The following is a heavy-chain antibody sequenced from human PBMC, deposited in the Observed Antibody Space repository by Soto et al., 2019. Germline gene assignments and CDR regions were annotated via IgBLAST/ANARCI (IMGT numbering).Heavy chain of an antibody. CDR1: GYTFTSYY. V-gene: IGHV1-18*01. D-gene: IGHD3-9*01. CDR3: ARDGEYYDILTTAYYFDY. J-gene: IGHJ4*02. Sequence: GASVKVSCKASGYTFTSYYISWVRQAPGQRLEWMGWISAYNGNTNYAQKLQGRVTMTTDTSTSTVYMELSSLRSEDTAVYYCARDGEYYDILTTAYYFDYWGQGTLVTVSS. CDR2: ISAYNGNT.